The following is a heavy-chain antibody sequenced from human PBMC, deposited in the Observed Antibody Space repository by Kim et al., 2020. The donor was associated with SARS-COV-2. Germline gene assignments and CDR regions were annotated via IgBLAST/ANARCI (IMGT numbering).Heavy chain of an antibody. Sequence: GGSLRLSCAASGFTFSSYAMHWVRQAPGKGLEWEAVISYDGSNKYYADSVKGRFTISRDNSKNTLYLQMNSLRAEDTAVYYCARESRTAMVTWGRVPYFDYWGQGTLVTVSS. D-gene: IGHD5-18*01. CDR2: ISYDGSNK. J-gene: IGHJ4*02. CDR3: ARESRTAMVTWGRVPYFDY. CDR1: GFTFSSYA. V-gene: IGHV3-30*04.